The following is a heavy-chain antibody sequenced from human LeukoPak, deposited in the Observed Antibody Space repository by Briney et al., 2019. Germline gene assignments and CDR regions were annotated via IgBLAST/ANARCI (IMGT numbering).Heavy chain of an antibody. D-gene: IGHD3-10*01. CDR1: GGSISSGGYY. CDR3: ARDSYGSGRSSYYYYGMDV. Sequence: SQTLSLTCTVSGGSISSGGYYWSWIRQHPGKGLEWIGYIYYSGSTYYNPSLKSRVTISVDTSKNQFSLKLSSVTAADTAVYYCARDSYGSGRSSYYYYGMDVWGQGTTVTVSS. V-gene: IGHV4-31*03. J-gene: IGHJ6*02. CDR2: IYYSGST.